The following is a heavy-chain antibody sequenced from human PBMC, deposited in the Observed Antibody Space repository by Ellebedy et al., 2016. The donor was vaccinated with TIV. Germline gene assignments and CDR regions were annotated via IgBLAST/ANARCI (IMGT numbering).Heavy chain of an antibody. D-gene: IGHD2-15*01. J-gene: IGHJ4*02. CDR1: GFSFSTFW. Sequence: GESLKISCAASGFSFSTFWVQWVRQAPGKGLEWVAQINQDGSAKYYVDSVKGRFTISRDNAKNSLYLQMNSLRGEDTAVYYCARGGVVGGADYWGQGTLVTVSS. CDR3: ARGGVVGGADY. CDR2: INQDGSAK. V-gene: IGHV3-7*03.